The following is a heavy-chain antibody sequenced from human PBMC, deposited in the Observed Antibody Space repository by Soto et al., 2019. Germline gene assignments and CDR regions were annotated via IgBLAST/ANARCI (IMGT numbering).Heavy chain of an antibody. J-gene: IGHJ5*02. CDR2: MNPNSGNT. CDR3: ARGGYSGYDLANWFDP. D-gene: IGHD5-12*01. V-gene: IGHV1-8*01. Sequence: GASVKVSCKASGYTFTSYDINWVRQATGQGLEWMGWMNPNSGNTGYAQKFQGRVTMTRNTSICTAYMELSSLRSEDTALYYCARGGYSGYDLANWFDPWGQGTLVTVSS. CDR1: GYTFTSYD.